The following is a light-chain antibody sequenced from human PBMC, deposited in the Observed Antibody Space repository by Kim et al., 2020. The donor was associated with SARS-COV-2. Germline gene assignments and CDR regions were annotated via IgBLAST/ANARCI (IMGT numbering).Light chain of an antibody. CDR1: RSVFDSSNNKDY. CDR3: QQYYSTPWT. CDR2: WAS. Sequence: ATINCKSSRSVFDSSNNKDYLAWYQQKPGQPPKLLIYWASTRESGVPDRFSGSGSGTDFTLTISSLQAEDVAVYYCQQYYSTPWTFGQGTKVDIK. J-gene: IGKJ1*01. V-gene: IGKV4-1*01.